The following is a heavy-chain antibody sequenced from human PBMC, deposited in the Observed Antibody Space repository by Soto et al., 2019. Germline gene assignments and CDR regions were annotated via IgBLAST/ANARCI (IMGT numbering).Heavy chain of an antibody. D-gene: IGHD3-10*01. V-gene: IGHV4-31*03. J-gene: IGHJ5*02. Sequence: SETLSLTCTVSGGSISSGGYYWSWIRQHPGKGLEWIGYIYYSGSTYYNPSLKSRVTISVDTSKNQFSLKLSSVTAADTAVYYCARTIWFGEFNWFDPWGQGTLVTVSS. CDR2: IYYSGST. CDR1: GGSISSGGYY. CDR3: ARTIWFGEFNWFDP.